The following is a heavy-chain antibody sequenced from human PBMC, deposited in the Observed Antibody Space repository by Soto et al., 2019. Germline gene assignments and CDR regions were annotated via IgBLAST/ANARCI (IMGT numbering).Heavy chain of an antibody. CDR3: ARDQGYCSGGSCYVAGY. D-gene: IGHD2-15*01. V-gene: IGHV3-74*01. J-gene: IGHJ4*02. CDR1: GFTFSTYW. CDR2: INSDGSTT. Sequence: EVQLVESGGGLVQPGGSLRLSCAASGFTFSTYWMHWVRQAPGKGLVWVSRINSDGSTTDYADSVRGRFTISRDNAKNTLYLQMNSLRAEDTAVYYGARDQGYCSGGSCYVAGYWGQGTLVTVSS.